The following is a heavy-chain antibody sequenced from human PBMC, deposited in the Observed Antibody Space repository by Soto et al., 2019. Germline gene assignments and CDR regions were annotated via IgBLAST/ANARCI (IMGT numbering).Heavy chain of an antibody. D-gene: IGHD4-17*01. CDR1: VYTFSSDG. CDR2: ISAYNGNT. Sequence: QVQLVQSGAAVKKPGASVKVSFKASVYTFSSDGISWVRKAPGQGLVWMRWISAYNGNTNYAQKLQGRVTMTPDTSTRTAYMELRSLRADDTAVYYCARETTVETWSYWGQGTLVTVSS. J-gene: IGHJ4*02. V-gene: IGHV1-18*01. CDR3: ARETTVETWSY.